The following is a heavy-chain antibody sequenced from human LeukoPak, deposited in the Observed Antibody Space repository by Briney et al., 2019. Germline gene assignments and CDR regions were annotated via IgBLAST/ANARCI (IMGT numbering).Heavy chain of an antibody. CDR1: GGSISSSSYY. D-gene: IGHD6-13*01. CDR2: IYYSGST. J-gene: IGHJ5*02. CDR3: ARIGAAVWFDP. Sequence: SETLSLTCTVSGGSISSSSYYWGWIRQPPGQGLEWIGSIYYSGSTYYNPSLKSRVTISVDTSKNQFSLKLSSVTAADTAVYYCARIGAAVWFDPWGQGTLVTVSS. V-gene: IGHV4-39*07.